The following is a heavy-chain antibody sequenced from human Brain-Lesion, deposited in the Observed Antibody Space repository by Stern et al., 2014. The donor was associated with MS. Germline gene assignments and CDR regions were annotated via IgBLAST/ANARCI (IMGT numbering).Heavy chain of an antibody. J-gene: IGHJ2*01. CDR2: GKQDGSNT. D-gene: IGHD6-19*01. CDR3: VRAAFTTGWYYWYFDL. CDR1: GFTFSNYW. V-gene: IGHV3-7*01. Sequence: VQLVESGGGLVQPGGSLRLSCAASGFTFSNYWMNWVRQAPGKGLEWVANGKQDGSNTYYVDSVKGRFTISRDNAKNSLYLQVNSLRAEDTAVYYCVRAAFTTGWYYWYFDLWGRGTLVTVSS.